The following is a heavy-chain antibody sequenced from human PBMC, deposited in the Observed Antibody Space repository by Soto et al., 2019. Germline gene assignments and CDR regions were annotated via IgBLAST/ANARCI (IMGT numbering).Heavy chain of an antibody. CDR1: GGTFSSYA. CDR3: ARVGSGYDPYYYYYYGMDV. D-gene: IGHD5-12*01. V-gene: IGHV1-69*13. J-gene: IGHJ6*02. Sequence: GASVKVSCKASGGTFSSYAISWVRQAPGQGLEWMGGIIPIFGTANYAQKFQGRVTITADESTSTAYMELSSLRSEDTAVYYCARVGSGYDPYYYYYYGMDVWGQGTMVTVSS. CDR2: IIPIFGTA.